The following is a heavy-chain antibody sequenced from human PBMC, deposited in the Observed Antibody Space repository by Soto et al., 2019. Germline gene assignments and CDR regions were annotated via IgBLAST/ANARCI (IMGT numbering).Heavy chain of an antibody. V-gene: IGHV3-53*01. CDR2: IYTAGGT. J-gene: IGHJ5*02. Sequence: GGSLRLSCAASGFTVSNTYMTWVRQPPGKGLECVSVIYTAGGTNYADSVKGRFIISRDNSKNTLYLQMNSLRAEVTAVYYCARALPVAKGGFDPWGQGTLVTVSS. CDR3: ARALPVAKGGFDP. CDR1: GFTVSNTY. D-gene: IGHD2-2*01.